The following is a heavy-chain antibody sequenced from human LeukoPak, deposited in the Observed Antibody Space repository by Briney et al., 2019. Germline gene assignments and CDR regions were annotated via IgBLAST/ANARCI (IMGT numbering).Heavy chain of an antibody. J-gene: IGHJ6*03. CDR2: IYTSGST. CDR3: ARDAGPGYYYYMDV. Sequence: SETLSLTCTVSGGSISSYYWSWIRQPAGKGLEWIGRIYTSGSTNYNPSLKSRVTMSVDTSKNQFSLKPSSVTAADTAVYYCARDAGPGYYYYMDVWGKGTTVTVSS. CDR1: GGSISSYY. D-gene: IGHD3-10*01. V-gene: IGHV4-4*07.